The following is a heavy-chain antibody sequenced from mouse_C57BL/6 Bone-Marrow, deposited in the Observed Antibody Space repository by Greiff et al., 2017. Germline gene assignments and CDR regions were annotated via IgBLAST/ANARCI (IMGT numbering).Heavy chain of an antibody. CDR3: GRNYSNYEALTY. CDR1: GFTFSDYG. D-gene: IGHD2-5*01. CDR2: ISSGSSTI. V-gene: IGHV5-17*01. J-gene: IGHJ3*01. Sequence: EVKLVASGGGLVKPGGSLKLSCAASGFTFSDYGMHWVRQAPEKGLAWVAYISSGSSTIYYAYPVKGRFTISSDKAKNTLVLQMASMRSEDATRYYCGRNYSNYEALTYWGQGTLVTVSA.